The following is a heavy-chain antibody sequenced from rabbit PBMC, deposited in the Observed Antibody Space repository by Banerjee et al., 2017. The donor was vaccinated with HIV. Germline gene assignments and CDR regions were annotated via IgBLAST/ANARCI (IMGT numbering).Heavy chain of an antibody. CDR3: ARAGYGGYGYAVYFKL. CDR1: GFDFSSYY. V-gene: IGHV1S7*01. D-gene: IGHD6-1*01. CDR2: IYAGKGST. Sequence: QLKETGGGLVQPGGSLTLSCKASGFDFSSYYMSWVRQAPGKGLEWIGIIYAGKGSTDYASWVNGRFTISSDNARNTVDLQMNSLTAADTATYFCARAGYGGYGYAVYFKLWGPGTLVTVS. J-gene: IGHJ4*01.